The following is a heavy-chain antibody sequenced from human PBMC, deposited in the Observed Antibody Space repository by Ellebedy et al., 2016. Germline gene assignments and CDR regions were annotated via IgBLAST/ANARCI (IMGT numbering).Heavy chain of an antibody. V-gene: IGHV4-34*01. CDR1: GGSFSGYY. J-gene: IGHJ4*02. CDR3: ARGSGIRGLYSYGPRKLGYFDY. D-gene: IGHD5-18*01. Sequence: SETLSLXCAVYGGSFSGYYWSWIRQPPGKGLEWIGEINHSGSTNYNPSLKSRVTISVDTSKNQFSLKLSSVTAADTAVYYCARGSGIRGLYSYGPRKLGYFDYWGQGTLVTVSS. CDR2: INHSGST.